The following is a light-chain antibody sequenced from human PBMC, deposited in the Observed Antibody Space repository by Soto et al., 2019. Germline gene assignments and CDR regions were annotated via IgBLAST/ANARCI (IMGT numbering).Light chain of an antibody. J-gene: IGKJ4*01. CDR2: DAS. Sequence: EIVLTQSPATLSLSPGERATLSCRASQSVSRYLAWYQQKPGQAPRLLIYDASNRATGIPARFSGSGSGTEFTLTISSLEPEDCAVYYCQQRSDWPSAFGGGTKVQIK. CDR1: QSVSRY. V-gene: IGKV3-11*01. CDR3: QQRSDWPSA.